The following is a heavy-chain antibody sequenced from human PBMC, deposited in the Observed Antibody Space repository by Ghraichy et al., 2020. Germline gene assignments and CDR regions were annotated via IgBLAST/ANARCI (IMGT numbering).Heavy chain of an antibody. J-gene: IGHJ6*02. CDR1: GFTFGSYW. D-gene: IGHD2-21*01. CDR2: INSDGGST. V-gene: IGHV3-74*01. Sequence: GGSLRLSCAASGFTFGSYWMHWVRQAPGKGLVWVSRINSDGGSTTYADSVKGRFTISKDNAKNTLYLQMNSLRAEDTAVYYCVKDLVGGGFGAYGMDVWGQGTTVTVSS. CDR3: VKDLVGGGFGAYGMDV.